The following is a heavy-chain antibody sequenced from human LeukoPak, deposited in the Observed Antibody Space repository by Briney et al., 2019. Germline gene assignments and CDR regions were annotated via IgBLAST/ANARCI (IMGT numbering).Heavy chain of an antibody. CDR1: GYTFTSYA. D-gene: IGHD3-9*01. Sequence: ASVKVSCKASGYTFTSYAMHWVRQAPGQRLDWMGWINAGNGNTKYSQKFQGRVTITRDTSASTAYMELSSLRSEDTAFFFQAEDGIRDFDWLPDYWGQGTLVTVSS. V-gene: IGHV1-3*01. J-gene: IGHJ4*02. CDR3: AEDGIRDFDWLPDY. CDR2: INAGNGNT.